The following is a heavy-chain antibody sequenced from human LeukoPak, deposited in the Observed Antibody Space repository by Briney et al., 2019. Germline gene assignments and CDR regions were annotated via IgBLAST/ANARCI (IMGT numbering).Heavy chain of an antibody. D-gene: IGHD6-13*01. V-gene: IGHV3-30*04. Sequence: GRSLRLSCAASRFIFSNYAMHWVRQAPGKGLDWVAVISYHGRDQFYADSVKGRFTISRDNSKNTLYLQMNSLRAEDTAVYYCAKGMNSSSWYSFWNHYYYYGMDVWGQGTTVTVSS. CDR1: RFIFSNYA. CDR3: AKGMNSSSWYSFWNHYYYYGMDV. J-gene: IGHJ6*02. CDR2: ISYHGRDQ.